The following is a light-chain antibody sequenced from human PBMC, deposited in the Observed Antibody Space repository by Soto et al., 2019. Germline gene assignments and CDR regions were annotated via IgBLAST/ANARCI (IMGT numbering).Light chain of an antibody. CDR1: QIVTSSY. CDR2: GAS. J-gene: IGKJ1*01. V-gene: IGKV3-20*01. Sequence: EIVLTQSPGTLSLAPGERATLFCRVSQIVTSSYLAWYQQKPGQAPRLLIYGASSRATGTPDRFSGSGSGTDFTLTISRLEPDDFAVYYCQQHGSSPPSWTFGQGPKVEIK. CDR3: QQHGSSPPSWT.